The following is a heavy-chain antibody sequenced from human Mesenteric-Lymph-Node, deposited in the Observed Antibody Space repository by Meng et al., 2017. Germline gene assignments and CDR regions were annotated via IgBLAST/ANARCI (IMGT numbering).Heavy chain of an antibody. CDR3: ARGKQDAWELLAY. CDR2: IYYSGST. V-gene: IGHV4-30-4*01. J-gene: IGHJ4*02. D-gene: IGHD1-26*01. CDR1: GGSISSGDYY. Sequence: QVQLQESGPGLGKPSQTLSRTCTVSGGSISSGDYYWSWIRQPPGKGLELIGHIYYSGSTSYNPSLKSRVTISVDTSNNQFSLKLSSVTAADTAVYYCARGKQDAWELLAYWGQGALVTVSS.